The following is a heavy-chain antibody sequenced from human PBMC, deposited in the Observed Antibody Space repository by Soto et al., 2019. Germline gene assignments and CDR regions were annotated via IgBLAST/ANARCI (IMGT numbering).Heavy chain of an antibody. D-gene: IGHD6-19*01. CDR2: ISASGAVT. CDR1: GLAFSTFA. J-gene: IGHJ4*02. CDR3: ARIDPGMDQWLAIDN. Sequence: EVPLLESGGGLVQPGGSLRLSCAASGLAFSTFAMSWVRQAPGKGLEWVSAISASGAVTYYADSVRGRFSISRDNSKKSLYLQMNSLRLEDTAVYYCARIDPGMDQWLAIDNWGQGTLVTVSS. V-gene: IGHV3-23*01.